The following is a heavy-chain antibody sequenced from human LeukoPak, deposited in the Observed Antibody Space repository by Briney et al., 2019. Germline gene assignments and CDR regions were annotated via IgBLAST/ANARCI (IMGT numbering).Heavy chain of an antibody. V-gene: IGHV4-61*02. CDR2: IYTSGNT. CDR1: GGSISSGIYY. J-gene: IGHJ3*02. D-gene: IGHD2-21*02. CDR3: ASGYCGGACQLGGVDM. Sequence: PSETLSLTCTVSGGSISSGIYYWSWIRQPAGKGLEWIGRIYTSGNTNYNPSLKSRVTISVDTSKNQFSLKLSSVTAADTAVYYCASGYCGGACQLGGVDMWGQGTMVTVSS.